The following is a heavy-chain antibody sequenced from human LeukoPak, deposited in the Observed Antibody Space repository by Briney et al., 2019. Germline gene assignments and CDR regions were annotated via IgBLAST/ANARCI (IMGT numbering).Heavy chain of an antibody. CDR2: INADSAVT. CDR1: GHTFTRQY. CDR3: ARGFRDGTEYCSRCFDC. V-gene: IGHV1-2*02. Sequence: ASVKVSCTGSGHTFTRQYIHWVRQAPGQGLEWREWINADSAVTNDAPQFQGRVTMTRDTSSSTVNMELNGLRSDDTAVYYCARGFRDGTEYCSRCFDCWGQGTLGTVS. D-gene: IGHD2-15*01. J-gene: IGHJ4*02.